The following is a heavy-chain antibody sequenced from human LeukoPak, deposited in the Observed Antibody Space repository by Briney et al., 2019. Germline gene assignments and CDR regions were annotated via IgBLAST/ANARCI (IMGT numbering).Heavy chain of an antibody. J-gene: IGHJ4*02. CDR3: ASYPASYYDFWSGYYTGEYYFDY. Sequence: GGSLRLSCAPSGLTFSSYSMKWVRQAPGKGREWSSSISSSSSYLYYADSVKGRFTISRDNAKNSLYLQMNSLRAEDTAVYYCASYPASYYDFWSGYYTGEYYFDYRGQGTLVTVSS. V-gene: IGHV3-21*01. CDR2: ISSSSSYL. D-gene: IGHD3-3*01. CDR1: GLTFSSYS.